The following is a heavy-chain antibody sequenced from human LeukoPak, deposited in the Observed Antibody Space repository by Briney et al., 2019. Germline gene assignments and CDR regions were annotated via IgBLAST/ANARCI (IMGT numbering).Heavy chain of an antibody. CDR3: AKAEGYDILTGLDY. V-gene: IGHV3-23*01. CDR1: GFTFSSYA. J-gene: IGHJ4*02. CDR2: IGASGGST. Sequence: PGGSLRLSCATSGFTFSSYAMSWVCQAPGKGLEWVSGIGASGGSTYYADSVKGRFTISRDNSKNTLYLQMNSLRTEDTAVYYCAKAEGYDILTGLDYWGQGTLVTVSS. D-gene: IGHD3-9*01.